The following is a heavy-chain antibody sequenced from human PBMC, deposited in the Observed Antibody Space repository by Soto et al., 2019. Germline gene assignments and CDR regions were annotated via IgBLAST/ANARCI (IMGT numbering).Heavy chain of an antibody. Sequence: EVQLLESGGGLVQPGGSLKLSCAASGFTFNNFAMNWVRQAPGKGLEWVSLINSGGESTYYGVSVRGRFTISRDNSKNTLYPQMHRLGAEDTAVYFCARGPPTVGSINLVFDYWGQGALVTVSS. CDR3: ARGPPTVGSINLVFDY. J-gene: IGHJ4*02. V-gene: IGHV3-23*03. CDR2: INSGGEST. D-gene: IGHD1-26*01. CDR1: GFTFNNFA.